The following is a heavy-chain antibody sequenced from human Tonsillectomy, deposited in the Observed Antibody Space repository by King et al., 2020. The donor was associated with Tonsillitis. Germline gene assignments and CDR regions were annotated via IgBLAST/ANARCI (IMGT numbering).Heavy chain of an antibody. CDR1: GFTFSSSA. CDR3: AKEIVGATTWYYGMDV. D-gene: IGHD1-26*01. Sequence: VQLVESGGGLVQPGGSLRLSCAASGFTFSSSAMSWVRQAPGKGLEWVSAISGRGGSTYYADSVKGRFTISRDNSKNTLYLQMNSLRAEDTAVYYCAKEIVGATTWYYGMDVWGQGTTVTVSS. J-gene: IGHJ6*02. CDR2: ISGRGGST. V-gene: IGHV3-23*04.